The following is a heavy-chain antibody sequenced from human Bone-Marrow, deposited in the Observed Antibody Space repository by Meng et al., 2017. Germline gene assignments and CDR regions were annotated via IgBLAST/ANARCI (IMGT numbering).Heavy chain of an antibody. CDR2: ISSSSSYI. CDR3: ARDLVGCSGGSCYNYYGMDV. J-gene: IGHJ6*02. D-gene: IGHD2-15*01. V-gene: IGHV3-21*01. CDR1: GFTFSSYS. Sequence: GESLKISCAASGFTFSSYSMNWVRQAPGKGLEWVSSISSSSSYIYYADAVKGRFTISRDNAKNSLYLQMNSLRDEDTAVYYCARDLVGCSGGSCYNYYGMDVWGQGTTVTVSS.